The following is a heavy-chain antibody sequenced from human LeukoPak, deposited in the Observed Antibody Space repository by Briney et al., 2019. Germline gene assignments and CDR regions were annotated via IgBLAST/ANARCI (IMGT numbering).Heavy chain of an antibody. V-gene: IGHV4-61*02. J-gene: IGHJ5*02. CDR2: IYSSGST. Sequence: SETLSLACTVSGSSISSNSYYWSWIRQPAGKGLEWIGRIYSSGSTNYNPSLKRRVTISVDTSKNQFSLKVRSVTAADTAVYYCARAWYSSGWYWFDPWGQGTLVTVSS. CDR3: ARAWYSSGWYWFDP. D-gene: IGHD6-19*01. CDR1: GSSISSNSYY.